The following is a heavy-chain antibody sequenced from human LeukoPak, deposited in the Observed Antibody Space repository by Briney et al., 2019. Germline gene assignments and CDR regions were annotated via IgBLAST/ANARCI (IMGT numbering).Heavy chain of an antibody. Sequence: SETLSLTCTVSGGSISSGGYYWSWIRQHPGKGLEWIGYIYYSGSTYYNPSLKSRVTISVDTSKNQFSLKLSSVTAADTAVYYCARDGSDFYGMDVWGQGTTVTVSS. J-gene: IGHJ6*02. CDR3: ARDGSDFYGMDV. CDR2: IYYSGST. D-gene: IGHD3-10*01. V-gene: IGHV4-31*03. CDR1: GGSISSGGYY.